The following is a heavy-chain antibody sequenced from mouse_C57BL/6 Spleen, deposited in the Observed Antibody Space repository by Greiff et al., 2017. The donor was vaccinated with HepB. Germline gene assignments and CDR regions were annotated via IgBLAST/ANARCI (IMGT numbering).Heavy chain of an antibody. CDR1: GFSLTSYG. V-gene: IGHV2-5*01. Sequence: VQLQQSGPGLVQPSQSLSITCTVSGFSLTSYGVHWVRQSPGKGLEWLGVIWSGGSTDYNAAFMSRLSITKDNSKSQVFCKMNSLQADDTAIYYCGGDYSNYYAMDYWGQGTSVTVSS. D-gene: IGHD2-5*01. J-gene: IGHJ4*01. CDR3: GGDYSNYYAMDY. CDR2: IWSGGST.